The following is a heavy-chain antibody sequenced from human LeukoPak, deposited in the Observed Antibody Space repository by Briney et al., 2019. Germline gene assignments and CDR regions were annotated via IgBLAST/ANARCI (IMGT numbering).Heavy chain of an antibody. Sequence: GSSVKVSCKASGGTFSSYGISWVRQAPGQGLEWTGWISAYNGNTNSAQRFQGRVTMTTDTSTSTVYMELRSLRSDDTAVYYCARDHGARSDYFDYWGQGTLVTVSS. CDR3: ARDHGARSDYFDY. CDR2: ISAYNGNT. V-gene: IGHV1-18*01. D-gene: IGHD3-10*01. J-gene: IGHJ4*02. CDR1: GGTFSSYG.